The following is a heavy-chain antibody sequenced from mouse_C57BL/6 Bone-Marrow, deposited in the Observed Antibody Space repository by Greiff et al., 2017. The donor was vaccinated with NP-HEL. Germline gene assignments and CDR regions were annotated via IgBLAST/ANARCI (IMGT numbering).Heavy chain of an antibody. V-gene: IGHV1-81*01. CDR1: GYTFTSYG. D-gene: IGHD1-1*01. CDR3: ARDYGSRYGFAY. Sequence: QVQLQQSGAELARPGASVKLSCKASGYTFTSYGISWVKQRTGQGLEWIGEIYPRSGNTYYTEKFKGKATLTADKSSSTAYMELRSLTSEDSAVYVCARDYGSRYGFAYWGQGTRVTVSA. J-gene: IGHJ3*01. CDR2: IYPRSGNT.